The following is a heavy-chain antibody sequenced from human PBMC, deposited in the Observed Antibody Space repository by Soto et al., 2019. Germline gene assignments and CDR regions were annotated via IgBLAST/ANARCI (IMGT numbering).Heavy chain of an antibody. CDR3: ARLGGWGGRGQYSFSC. V-gene: IGHV1-3*01. J-gene: IGHJ4*02. Sequence: GASVKVSCKASGYTFTSYATHWVRQAPGQRLEWMGWINAGNGNTKYSQKFQGRVTITRDTSASTAYMELSSLRSEDTAVYYSARLGGWGGRGQYSFSCGARGTPLPISA. D-gene: IGHD3-16*01. CDR1: GYTFTSYA. CDR2: INAGNGNT.